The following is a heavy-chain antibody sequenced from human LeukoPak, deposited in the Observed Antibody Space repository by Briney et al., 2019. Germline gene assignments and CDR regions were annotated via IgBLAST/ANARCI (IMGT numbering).Heavy chain of an antibody. V-gene: IGHV3-48*03. J-gene: IGHJ6*04. CDR2: ISSSGSTI. D-gene: IGHD3-10*02. CDR3: AELGITMIGGV. Sequence: GGSLRLSCAASGFPFSSYEMNWVRQAPGKGLEWVSYISSSGSTIYYADSVKGRFTISRDNAKNSLYLQMNSLRAGDTAVYYCAELGITMIGGVWGKGTTVTISS. CDR1: GFPFSSYE.